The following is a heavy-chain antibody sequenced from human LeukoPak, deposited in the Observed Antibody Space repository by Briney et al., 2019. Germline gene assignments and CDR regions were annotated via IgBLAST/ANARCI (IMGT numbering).Heavy chain of an antibody. CDR2: IKQDGSEK. CDR3: ARAGEQWLVHFDI. J-gene: IGHJ3*02. D-gene: IGHD6-19*01. V-gene: IGHV3-7*03. Sequence: PGGSLRLSCVASGFTFSSYSMNWVRQAPGKGLEWVANIKQDGSEKYYVDSVKGRFTISRDNAKNSLYLQTNSLRAEDTAVYYCARAGEQWLVHFDIWGQGTMVTVSS. CDR1: GFTFSSYS.